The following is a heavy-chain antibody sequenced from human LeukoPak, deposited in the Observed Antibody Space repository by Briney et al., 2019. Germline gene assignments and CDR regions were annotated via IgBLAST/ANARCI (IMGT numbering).Heavy chain of an antibody. D-gene: IGHD3-9*01. Sequence: GGSLRLSCAASGFTFSSYEMNWVRQAPGKGPEWVSYISSSGITIYYADSVKGRFTISRDNAKNSLYLQMNSLRAEDTAVYYCASLTTNRVFDYWGQGTLVTVSS. J-gene: IGHJ4*02. CDR2: ISSSGITI. V-gene: IGHV3-48*03. CDR3: ASLTTNRVFDY. CDR1: GFTFSSYE.